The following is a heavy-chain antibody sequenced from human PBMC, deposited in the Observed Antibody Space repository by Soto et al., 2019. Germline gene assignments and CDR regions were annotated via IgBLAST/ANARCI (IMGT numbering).Heavy chain of an antibody. CDR1: GGTFSSYA. Sequence: SVKVSCKASGGTFSSYAISWVRQAPGQGLEWMGGIIPIFGTANYAQKFQGRVTITADESTSTAYMELSSLRSEDTAVYYCATMGSSGYYSGYWGQGTLVTVSS. V-gene: IGHV1-69*13. CDR2: IIPIFGTA. J-gene: IGHJ4*02. CDR3: ATMGSSGYYSGY. D-gene: IGHD3-22*01.